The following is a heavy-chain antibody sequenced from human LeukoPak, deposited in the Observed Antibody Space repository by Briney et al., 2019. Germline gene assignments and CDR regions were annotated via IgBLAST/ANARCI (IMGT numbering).Heavy chain of an antibody. Sequence: PSETLSLTCTVSGGSISSYYWSWIRQPPGKGLEWIGYIYYSGSTNYNPSLKSRVTISVDTSKNQFSLKLSSVTAADTAVYYCARGSPNYYDSSGYYCCAFDIWGQGTMVTVSS. V-gene: IGHV4-59*01. J-gene: IGHJ3*02. CDR2: IYYSGST. CDR1: GGSISSYY. CDR3: ARGSPNYYDSSGYYCCAFDI. D-gene: IGHD3-22*01.